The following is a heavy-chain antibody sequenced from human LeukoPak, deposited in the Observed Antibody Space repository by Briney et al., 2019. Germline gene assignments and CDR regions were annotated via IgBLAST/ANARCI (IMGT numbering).Heavy chain of an antibody. CDR2: IYYRGTA. V-gene: IGHV4-39*01. Sequence: SETLSLTCTVSGGSISTTTYYWVWIRQPPGKGLDWIGSIYYRGTAYYSPSLKSRVTISVDTSKNQFSLKLSSVTAADTAVYYCARRHRSASDGEEYYFDYWGRGILVTVSS. CDR3: ARRHRSASDGEEYYFDY. J-gene: IGHJ4*02. D-gene: IGHD5-12*01. CDR1: GGSISTTTYY.